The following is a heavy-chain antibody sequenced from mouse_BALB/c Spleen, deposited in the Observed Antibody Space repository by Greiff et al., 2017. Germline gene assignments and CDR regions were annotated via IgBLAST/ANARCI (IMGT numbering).Heavy chain of an antibody. CDR3: ARGDDGYYVWFAY. V-gene: IGHV14-3*02. J-gene: IGHJ3*01. D-gene: IGHD2-3*01. CDR1: GFNIKDTY. CDR2: IDPANGNT. Sequence: VQLQQSGAELVKPGASVKLSCTASGFNIKDTYMHWVKQRPEQGLEWIGRIDPANGNTKYDPKFQGKATITADTSSNTAYLQLSSLTSEDTALYYCARGDDGYYVWFAYWGQGTLVTVSA.